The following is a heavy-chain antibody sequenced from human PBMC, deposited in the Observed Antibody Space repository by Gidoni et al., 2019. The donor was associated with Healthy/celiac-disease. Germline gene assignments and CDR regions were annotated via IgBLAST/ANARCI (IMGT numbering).Heavy chain of an antibody. CDR2: INPNSGGT. V-gene: IGHV1-2*04. Sequence: KKPGASVKVSCKASGYTFTGYYMHWVRQAPGQGLEWMGWINPNSGGTNYAQKFQGWVTMTRDTSISTAYMELSRLRSDDTAVYYCARDLQGSYEHDAFDIWGQGTMVTVSS. D-gene: IGHD1-26*01. CDR1: GYTFTGYY. J-gene: IGHJ3*02. CDR3: ARDLQGSYEHDAFDI.